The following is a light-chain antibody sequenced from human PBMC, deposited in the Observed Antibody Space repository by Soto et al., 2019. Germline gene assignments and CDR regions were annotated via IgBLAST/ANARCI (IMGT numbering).Light chain of an antibody. Sequence: GDRVTITCRASQSISSYLNWYQQKPGKAPKLLIYAASSLQSGVPSRFSGSGSGTDFTLTISSLQPEDFATYYCQQSYSTPRTFGQGTKVDIK. CDR2: AAS. CDR3: QQSYSTPRT. J-gene: IGKJ1*01. CDR1: QSISSY. V-gene: IGKV1-39*01.